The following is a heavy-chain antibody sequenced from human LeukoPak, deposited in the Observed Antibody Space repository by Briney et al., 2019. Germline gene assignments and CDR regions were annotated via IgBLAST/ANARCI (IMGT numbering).Heavy chain of an antibody. CDR3: ARSQGACDS. V-gene: IGHV4-34*01. CDR2: INHSGST. J-gene: IGHJ3*02. CDR1: GESFSSYY. Sequence: SETLSLTCAVYGESFSSYYWSWLRQPPGKGLEWIGEINHSGSTNYNPSLKSRVTISVDTSKTQFSLKLRSVSAAYAAMYYCARSQGACDSWAQGTMVTVSS.